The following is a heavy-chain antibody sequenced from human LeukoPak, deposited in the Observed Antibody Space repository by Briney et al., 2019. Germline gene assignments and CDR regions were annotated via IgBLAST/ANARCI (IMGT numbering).Heavy chain of an antibody. J-gene: IGHJ4*02. CDR3: ARATGAYGPPFDF. CDR1: GFTFSSHG. CDR2: IWYDGSNT. Sequence: GGSLRLSCAASGFTFSSHGMHWVRQAPGKGLEWVAVIWYDGSNTYYADSVTGRITISRDTSKNTLYLHMNSLRAEDTAVYYCARATGAYGPPFDFWGQGTLVTVSS. D-gene: IGHD2-8*02. V-gene: IGHV3-33*01.